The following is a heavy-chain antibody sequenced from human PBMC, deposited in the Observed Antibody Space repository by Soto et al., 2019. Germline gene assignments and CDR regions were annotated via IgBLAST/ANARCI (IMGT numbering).Heavy chain of an antibody. V-gene: IGHV3-21*01. CDR1: GFIFSSFT. CDR2: ISKSSSLI. J-gene: IGHJ4*02. Sequence: EVQLVESGGGLVKPGGSLRLSCVGSGFIFSSFTMTWVRQAPGMGLQYLASISKSSSLIYYADSVRGRFIISRDNSKDSVFLQMYSLRAEDTAMYYRVRGDDRVDWGQGTLVTVSS. D-gene: IGHD1-1*01. CDR3: VRGDDRVD.